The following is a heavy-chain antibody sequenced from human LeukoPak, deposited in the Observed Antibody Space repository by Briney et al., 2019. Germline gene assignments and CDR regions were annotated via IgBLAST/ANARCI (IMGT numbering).Heavy chain of an antibody. Sequence: PSETLSLTCTVSGGSISSSSYYWGWVRQPPGKGLEWIGSIYYSGSTYYNPSLKSRVTISVDTSKNQFSLKLSSVTAADTAVYCCARMIGGYGSSTNWFDPWGQGTLVTVSS. J-gene: IGHJ5*02. D-gene: IGHD6-6*01. CDR1: GGSISSSSYY. V-gene: IGHV4-39*01. CDR3: ARMIGGYGSSTNWFDP. CDR2: IYYSGST.